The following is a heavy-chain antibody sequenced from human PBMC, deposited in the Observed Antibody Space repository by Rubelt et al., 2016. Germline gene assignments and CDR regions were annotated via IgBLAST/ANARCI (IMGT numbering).Heavy chain of an antibody. D-gene: IGHD4-17*01. J-gene: IGHJ6*02. CDR3: ARMMSMTTVTTSYYYGMDV. V-gene: IGHV3-48*04. CDR2: ISTSSTTI. Sequence: VRQAPGKGLEWVSYISTSSTTIYYADSAKGRFTISRDNAKNTLYLQMNSLRVEDTAVYYCARMMSMTTVTTSYYYGMDVWGQGTTVTVSS.